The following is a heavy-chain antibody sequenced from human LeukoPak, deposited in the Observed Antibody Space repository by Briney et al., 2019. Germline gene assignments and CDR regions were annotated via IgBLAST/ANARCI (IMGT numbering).Heavy chain of an antibody. Sequence: PSETLSLTCTVSGYSISSNYHWGWIRQPPGKGLEWIATIYHSGSTYYNPSLKSRVTISADTSKNQFSLKMRSVTAADTAVYYCARVRAVAGTPPDYWGQGTLVTVSS. D-gene: IGHD6-19*01. CDR3: ARVRAVAGTPPDY. CDR1: GYSISSNYH. CDR2: IYHSGST. V-gene: IGHV4-38-2*02. J-gene: IGHJ4*02.